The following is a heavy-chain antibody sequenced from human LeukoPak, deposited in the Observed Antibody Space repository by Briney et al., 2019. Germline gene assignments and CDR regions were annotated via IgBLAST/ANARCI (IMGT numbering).Heavy chain of an antibody. CDR1: GGTFSSYA. CDR2: IIPIFGTA. Sequence: GASVKVSCKASGGTFSSYAISWVRQAPGQGLEWMGGIIPIFGTANYAQKFQGRVTITTDESTSTAYMELSSLRSEDTAVYYCARAQDTMIRERASDYYYYYMDVWGKGTTVTVSS. CDR3: ARAQDTMIRERASDYYYYYMDV. V-gene: IGHV1-69*05. D-gene: IGHD3-22*01. J-gene: IGHJ6*03.